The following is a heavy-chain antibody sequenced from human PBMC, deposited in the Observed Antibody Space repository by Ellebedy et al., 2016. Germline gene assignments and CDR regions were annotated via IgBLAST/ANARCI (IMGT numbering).Heavy chain of an antibody. J-gene: IGHJ4*02. CDR3: ASGTITMVRGAYDY. CDR1: GFTFSSYA. Sequence: GESLKISXAASGFTFSSYATSWIRQAPGKGLEWVSYISSSSSYTNYADSVKGRFTISRDNAKNSLYLQMNSLRAEDTAVYYCASGTITMVRGAYDYWGQGTLVTVSS. D-gene: IGHD3-10*01. CDR2: ISSSSSYT. V-gene: IGHV3-11*03.